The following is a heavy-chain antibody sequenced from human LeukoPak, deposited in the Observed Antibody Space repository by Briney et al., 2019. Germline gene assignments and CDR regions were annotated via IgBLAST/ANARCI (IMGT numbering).Heavy chain of an antibody. CDR3: ARNYYGSGSYYTPGY. D-gene: IGHD3-10*01. Sequence: GGSLRLSCAASGFTFSSYAMHWVRQAPGKGLEWVAVISYDGSNKYYADSVKGRFTISRDNPKNTLYLQMNSLRAEDTAVYYCARNYYGSGSYYTPGYWGQGTLVTVSS. J-gene: IGHJ4*02. CDR2: ISYDGSNK. V-gene: IGHV3-30*04. CDR1: GFTFSSYA.